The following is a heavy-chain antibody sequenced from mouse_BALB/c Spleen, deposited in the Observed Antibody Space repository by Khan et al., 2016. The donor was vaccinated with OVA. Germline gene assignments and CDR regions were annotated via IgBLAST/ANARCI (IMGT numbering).Heavy chain of an antibody. CDR1: GYSITSDYA. Sequence: EVQLQESGPGLVKPSQSLSLTCTVTGYSITSDYAWDWIRQFPGNKLEWMGYISYSGYTSYNLSLKSRISISRDTSKNQFFLQLTSVTTEDTATYYCARKNYYGYAMDYWGQGTSVTVSS. CDR3: ARKNYYGYAMDY. D-gene: IGHD1-1*01. V-gene: IGHV3-2*02. CDR2: ISYSGYT. J-gene: IGHJ4*01.